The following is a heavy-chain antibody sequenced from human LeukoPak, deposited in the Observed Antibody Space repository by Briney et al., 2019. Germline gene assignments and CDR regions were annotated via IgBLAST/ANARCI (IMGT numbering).Heavy chain of an antibody. Sequence: ASVKVSCKASGYTFTSYYMHWVRQAPGQGLEWMGIINPSGGSASYAQKFQGRVTMARDTSTSTVYMELSSLRSEDTAVYYCARVSGDGYNDYWGQGTLVTVSS. V-gene: IGHV1-46*01. D-gene: IGHD5-24*01. CDR2: INPSGGSA. J-gene: IGHJ4*02. CDR3: ARVSGDGYNDY. CDR1: GYTFTSYY.